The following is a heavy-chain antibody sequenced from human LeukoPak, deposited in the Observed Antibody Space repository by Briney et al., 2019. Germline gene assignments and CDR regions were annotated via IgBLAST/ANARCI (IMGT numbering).Heavy chain of an antibody. CDR2: IKQDGSKK. CDR3: TRVGYIDEGIDY. Sequence: TGGSLRLSCVASGFPFSSYWMTWVRQAPGKGLEWVANIKQDGSKKSYVDSMKGRFTISRDNAKNSLYLQMNSQRAEDTAIYYCTRVGYIDEGIDYWGQGTLVTVSS. J-gene: IGHJ4*02. D-gene: IGHD5-24*01. V-gene: IGHV3-7*04. CDR1: GFPFSSYW.